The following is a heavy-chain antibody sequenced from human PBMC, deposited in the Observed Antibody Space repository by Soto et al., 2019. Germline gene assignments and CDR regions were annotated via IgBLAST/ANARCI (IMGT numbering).Heavy chain of an antibody. CDR2: IYYSGST. CDR1: GGSISSSSYY. CDR3: ARLYTAAGTGNFDY. D-gene: IGHD6-13*01. Sequence: QLQLQESGPGLVKPSETLSLTCTVSGGSISSSSYYWGWIRQPPGKGLEWIGSIYYSGSTYYNPSLKSRVTISVDTSKNQFSLKLSSVTAADTAVYYCARLYTAAGTGNFDYWGQGTLVTVSS. J-gene: IGHJ4*02. V-gene: IGHV4-39*01.